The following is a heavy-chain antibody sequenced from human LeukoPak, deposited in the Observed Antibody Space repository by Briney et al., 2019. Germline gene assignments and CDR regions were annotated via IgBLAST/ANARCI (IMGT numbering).Heavy chain of an antibody. J-gene: IGHJ4*02. CDR2: VYHTGDT. Sequence: KSSETLSLTCTVSGYAISSGYYWGWIRQPPGKGLECIGTVYHTGDTDYNPSLKSRVTLSVDTSENQFSLSLTSVTAADTAVYYCARGGKWLYYFDYWGQGTLVTVSS. D-gene: IGHD6-19*01. CDR1: GYAISSGYY. V-gene: IGHV4-38-2*02. CDR3: ARGGKWLYYFDY.